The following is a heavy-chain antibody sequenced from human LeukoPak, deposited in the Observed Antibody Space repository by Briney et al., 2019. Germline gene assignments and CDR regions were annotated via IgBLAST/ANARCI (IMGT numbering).Heavy chain of an antibody. V-gene: IGHV3-23*01. J-gene: IGHJ5*02. D-gene: IGHD6-13*01. CDR1: GFTFSAFA. CDR3: AKGAGAGKVDRFDP. Sequence: PGGSLRLSCAASGFTFSAFAMTWVRQAPGKAPEWISSITGGGNSVFYADSVKGRFTFSRDNSRNTLYLQMDSLRAEDTAVYYCAKGAGAGKVDRFDPWGQGTQVTVSS. CDR2: ITGGGNSV.